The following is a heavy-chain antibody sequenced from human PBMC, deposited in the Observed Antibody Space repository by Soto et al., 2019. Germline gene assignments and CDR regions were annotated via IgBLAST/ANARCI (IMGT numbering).Heavy chain of an antibody. Sequence: GASVKVSCKASGYTFTSYYMHWVRQAPGRGLEWMGIINPSGGSTSYAQKFQGRVTMTRDTSTSTVYMELSSLRSEDTAVYYCASHDLEYSSSSPFDYWGQGTLVTVSS. D-gene: IGHD6-6*01. CDR2: INPSGGST. CDR1: GYTFTSYY. V-gene: IGHV1-46*03. J-gene: IGHJ4*02. CDR3: ASHDLEYSSSSPFDY.